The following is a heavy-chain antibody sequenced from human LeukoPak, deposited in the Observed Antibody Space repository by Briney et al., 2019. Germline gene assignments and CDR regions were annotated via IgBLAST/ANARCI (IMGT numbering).Heavy chain of an antibody. CDR2: IYYSGST. CDR1: GGSISSSSYY. Sequence: PSETLSLTCTVSGGSISSSSYYWGWIRQPPGKGLEWIGSIYYSGSTYYNPSLKSRVTISVDTSKNQFSLKLSSVTAADTAVYYCASTYYDYVWGSYLPVSNYYFDYWGQGTLVTVSS. CDR3: ASTYYDYVWGSYLPVSNYYFDY. J-gene: IGHJ4*02. D-gene: IGHD3-16*01. V-gene: IGHV4-39*01.